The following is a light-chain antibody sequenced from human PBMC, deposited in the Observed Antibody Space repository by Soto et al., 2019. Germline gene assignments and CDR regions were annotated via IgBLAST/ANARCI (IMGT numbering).Light chain of an antibody. CDR2: DAS. J-gene: IGKJ5*01. CDR3: QQRSNWPRNT. Sequence: EIVLTQSPATLSLSPGERATLSCRASQSVSSYLAWYQQKPGQAHRLLIYDASNRATGIPARFSGSGSGTDFSLTISSLEPEDFAVYYCQQRSNWPRNTFGQGTRLEI. CDR1: QSVSSY. V-gene: IGKV3-11*01.